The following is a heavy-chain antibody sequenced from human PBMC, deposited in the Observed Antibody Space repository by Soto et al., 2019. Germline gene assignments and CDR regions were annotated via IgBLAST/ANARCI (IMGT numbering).Heavy chain of an antibody. V-gene: IGHV5-51*01. CDR2: IYPGDSDT. CDR1: GYSFTSYW. Sequence: GESLKISCKGSGYSFTSYWIGWVRQMPGKGLEWMGIIYPGDSDTRYSPSFQGQVTISADKSISTAYLQWSSLKASDTAMYYCATWEMATTTGGDYFDYWGQGTLVTVS. CDR3: ATWEMATTTGGDYFDY. D-gene: IGHD1-26*01. J-gene: IGHJ4*02.